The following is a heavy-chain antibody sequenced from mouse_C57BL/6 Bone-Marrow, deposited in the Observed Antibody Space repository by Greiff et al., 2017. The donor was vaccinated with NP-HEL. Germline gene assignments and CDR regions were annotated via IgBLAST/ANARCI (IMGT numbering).Heavy chain of an antibody. Sequence: QVQLKESGAELARPGASVKLSCKASGYTFTSYGISCVKQRTGQGLEWIGEIYPRSGNTYYNEKFKGKATLTADKSSSTAYMELRSLTSEDSAVYFCARRYYGSSPGFAYWGQGTLVTVSA. V-gene: IGHV1-81*01. CDR3: ARRYYGSSPGFAY. D-gene: IGHD1-1*01. J-gene: IGHJ3*01. CDR2: IYPRSGNT. CDR1: GYTFTSYG.